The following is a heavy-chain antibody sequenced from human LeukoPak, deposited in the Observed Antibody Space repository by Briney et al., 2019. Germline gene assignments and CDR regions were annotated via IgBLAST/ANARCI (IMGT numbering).Heavy chain of an antibody. J-gene: IGHJ5*02. D-gene: IGHD3-22*01. CDR2: IYYSGST. CDR1: GGSISSYY. CDR3: AGVPYYYDSSGYYP. Sequence: SETLSLTRTVSGGSISSYYWSWIRQPPGKGLEWIGYIYYSGSTNYNPSLKSRVTISVDTSKNQFSLKLSSVTAADTAVYYCAGVPYYYDSSGYYPWGQGTLVTVSS. V-gene: IGHV4-59*01.